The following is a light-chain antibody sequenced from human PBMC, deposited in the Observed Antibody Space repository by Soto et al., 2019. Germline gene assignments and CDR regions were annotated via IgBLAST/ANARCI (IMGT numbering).Light chain of an antibody. CDR3: QQRSNRIT. J-gene: IGKJ5*01. CDR1: QSVSSN. CDR2: GAS. V-gene: IGKV3-15*01. Sequence: EIVMTQSPATLSVSPGERATLSCRASQSVSSNLAWYQQKPGQAPRLLIYGASTRATGIPARFSGSGSGTDFTLTVSSLEPEDFALYYCQQRSNRITVGKGTRLEIK.